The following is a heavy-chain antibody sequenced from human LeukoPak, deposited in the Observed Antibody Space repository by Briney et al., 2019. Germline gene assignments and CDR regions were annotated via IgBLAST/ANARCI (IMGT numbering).Heavy chain of an antibody. D-gene: IGHD3-16*01. V-gene: IGHV3-74*01. J-gene: IGHJ5*02. CDR1: GFTFSSYW. Sequence: TGGSLRLSCAASGFTFSSYWMHWVRQAPGKGLVWVSRINSDGSSTSYADSVKGRFTISRDNAKNTLYLQMNSLRAEDTAVYYCARSIGGDWFDPWGQGTLVTVSS. CDR2: INSDGSST. CDR3: ARSIGGDWFDP.